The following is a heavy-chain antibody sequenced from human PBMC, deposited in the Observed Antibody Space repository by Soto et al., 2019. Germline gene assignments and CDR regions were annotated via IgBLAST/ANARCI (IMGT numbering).Heavy chain of an antibody. CDR2: IGIGGDT. CDR3: ARGPGSPRYYNGMVV. J-gene: IGHJ6*02. V-gene: IGHV3-13*01. CDR1: GFTLSNHD. Sequence: GGSLRLSCAASGFTLSNHDMYWVRQATGKSLEWVSAIGIGGDTYYPASVKGRFTISRQNAKNSLYLQMNNLRAGDTAVYYCARGPGSPRYYNGMVVWRPGTTVSVSS. D-gene: IGHD3-10*01.